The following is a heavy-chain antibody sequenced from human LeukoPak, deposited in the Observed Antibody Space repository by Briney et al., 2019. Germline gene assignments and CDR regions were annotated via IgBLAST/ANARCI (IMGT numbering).Heavy chain of an antibody. Sequence: GGSLRLSCAASGFTFSTYWMHWVRQAPGKGLVWVSRINSDGSSTNYADSVKGRFTISRDNAKNTLYLQMNSLRAEDTAVYYCAREGYDYVWGSYRQRNSFDYWGQGTLVTVSS. CDR2: INSDGSST. D-gene: IGHD3-16*02. CDR3: AREGYDYVWGSYRQRNSFDY. V-gene: IGHV3-74*01. J-gene: IGHJ4*02. CDR1: GFTFSTYW.